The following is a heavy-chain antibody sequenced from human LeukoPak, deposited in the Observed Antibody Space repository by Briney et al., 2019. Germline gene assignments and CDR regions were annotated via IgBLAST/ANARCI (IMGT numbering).Heavy chain of an antibody. CDR3: ARAYTAIILDY. J-gene: IGHJ4*02. CDR1: GYTFTGYY. Sequence: ASVKVSCKASGYTFTGYYMHWVRQAPGQGLEWMGWMNPDSGNTGYAQKFQGRVTMTRNTSISTAYMELSSLRSEDTAVYYCARAYTAIILDYWGQGTLVTVSS. CDR2: MNPDSGNT. D-gene: IGHD5-18*01. V-gene: IGHV1-8*02.